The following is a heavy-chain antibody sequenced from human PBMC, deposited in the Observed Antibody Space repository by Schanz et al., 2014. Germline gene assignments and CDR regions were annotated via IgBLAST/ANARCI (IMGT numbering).Heavy chain of an antibody. J-gene: IGHJ4*02. CDR3: VRDSFFAFDY. CDR2: VSRSTPDI. V-gene: IGHV3-48*01. CDR1: GFTFSSYG. Sequence: VQLVESGGGVVQPGRSLRLSCAASGFTFSSYGMNWVRQAPGKGLEWVSYVSRSTPDIYYADSVKGRFTMSRDNAKNSVFLQMNSLRAEDTAVYYCVRDSFFAFDYWGQGTLVTVSS. D-gene: IGHD3-3*01.